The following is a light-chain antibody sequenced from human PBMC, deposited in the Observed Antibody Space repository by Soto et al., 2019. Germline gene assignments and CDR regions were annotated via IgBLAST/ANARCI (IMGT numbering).Light chain of an antibody. J-gene: IGKJ3*01. CDR1: QTLSTNS. Sequence: EIVLTPSPGTLSLSPGERATLSCRASQTLSTNSLAWYQQRPGQTPRLLIYAASTRDTDIPDRFNGSGYGTDFALTISRLEPEDFALYYCQQYNDSPLTFGPGTKVDVK. V-gene: IGKV3-20*01. CDR2: AAS. CDR3: QQYNDSPLT.